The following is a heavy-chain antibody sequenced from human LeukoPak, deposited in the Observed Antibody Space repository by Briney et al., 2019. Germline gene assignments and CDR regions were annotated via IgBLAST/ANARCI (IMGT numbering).Heavy chain of an antibody. V-gene: IGHV3-23*01. J-gene: IGHJ5*02. Sequence: GGTLRLSCAASGFTFSSYGMSWVRQAPGKGLEGVSGISGSGGSTYYADSVKGRFTISRDNSKNTLYLRMNSLRAEDTAVYYCAKGGRVFGVVIAFDPWGQGTLVTVSS. CDR1: GFTFSSYG. CDR2: ISGSGGST. CDR3: AKGGRVFGVVIAFDP. D-gene: IGHD3-3*01.